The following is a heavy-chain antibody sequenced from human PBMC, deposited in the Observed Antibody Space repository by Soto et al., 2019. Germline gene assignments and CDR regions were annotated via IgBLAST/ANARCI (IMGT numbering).Heavy chain of an antibody. CDR2: IGTTGDT. V-gene: IGHV3-13*04. Sequence: VWSLRLSCSASGFTFSSYDMHWVRQGTGKGLEWVSAIGTTGDTYYAGSVKSRFTISRENAKNSLYLQMNSLRAGDTAIYFCARAIGPTLFDYWGQGTLVTVSS. D-gene: IGHD3-22*01. CDR1: GFTFSSYD. J-gene: IGHJ4*02. CDR3: ARAIGPTLFDY.